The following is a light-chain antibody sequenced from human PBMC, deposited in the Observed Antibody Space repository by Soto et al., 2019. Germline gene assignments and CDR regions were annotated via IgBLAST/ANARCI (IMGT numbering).Light chain of an antibody. J-gene: IGKJ1*01. CDR1: RSVSSY. V-gene: IGKV3-20*01. Sequence: EIVLTQSPVTLTLSPGEIATLSCSASRSVSSYLAWYQQKPGQAPRLLIYGVSSRATGIPDRFSGSGSGTDFTLTISRLEPEDFAVYYCQQYGSSGTFGQGTKV. CDR2: GVS. CDR3: QQYGSSGT.